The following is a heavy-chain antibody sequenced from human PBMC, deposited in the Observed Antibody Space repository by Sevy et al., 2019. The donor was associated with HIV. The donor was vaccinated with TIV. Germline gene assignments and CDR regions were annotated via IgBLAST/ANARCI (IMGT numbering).Heavy chain of an antibody. CDR1: GGSIASLY. CDR3: AGPILTYNSGWRYSDY. Sequence: SETLSLTCTVSGGSIASLYWNWIRQPPGKGLEWIASIRYTGETFYNPSLRSRVTISADTSKNQFSLQLSSVTAADTAIYFCAGPILTYNSGWRYSDYWGQGTVVTVSS. J-gene: IGHJ4*02. V-gene: IGHV4-39*01. D-gene: IGHD6-19*01. CDR2: IRYTGET.